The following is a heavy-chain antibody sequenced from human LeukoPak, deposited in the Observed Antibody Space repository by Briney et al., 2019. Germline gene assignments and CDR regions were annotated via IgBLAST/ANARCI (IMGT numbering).Heavy chain of an antibody. CDR3: ARATRSFDY. D-gene: IGHD1-1*01. Sequence: PGGSLRLSCAASGFTFSSYWMNWARQAPGKGLEWVASINHNGNVNYYVDSVMGRFTISRDNAENSLYLQLNSLTDEDTAVYYCARATRSFDYWGRGTLVTVSS. V-gene: IGHV3-7*04. CDR2: INHNGNVN. J-gene: IGHJ4*02. CDR1: GFTFSSYW.